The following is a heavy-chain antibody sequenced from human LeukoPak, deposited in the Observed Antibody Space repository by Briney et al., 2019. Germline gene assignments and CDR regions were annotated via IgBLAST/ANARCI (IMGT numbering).Heavy chain of an antibody. J-gene: IGHJ4*02. D-gene: IGHD3-3*01. CDR1: GYTFTSYG. CDR3: ARDKSITIFGGVSPGGY. CDR2: ISAYNGNT. Sequence: ASVKVSCKASGYTFTSYGISWVRQAPGQGLEWMGWISAYNGNTNYAQKLQGRVTMTTDTSTSTAYMELRSLRSDDTAVYYCARDKSITIFGGVSPGGYWGQGTLVTVSS. V-gene: IGHV1-18*01.